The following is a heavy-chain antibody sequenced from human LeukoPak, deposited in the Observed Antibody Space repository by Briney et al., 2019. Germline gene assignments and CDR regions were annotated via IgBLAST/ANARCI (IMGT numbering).Heavy chain of an antibody. CDR2: ISGSGGST. CDR3: AKDQRPLFRSGYQGGSDY. CDR1: GFTFSSYA. J-gene: IGHJ4*02. V-gene: IGHV3-23*01. Sequence: GGSLRLSCAASGFTFSSYAMSWVRQAPGKGLEWVSDISGSGGSTYYADSVKGRFTISRDNSKNTLYLQMNSLRAEDTAVYYCAKDQRPLFRSGYQGGSDYWGQGTLVTVSS. D-gene: IGHD3-3*01.